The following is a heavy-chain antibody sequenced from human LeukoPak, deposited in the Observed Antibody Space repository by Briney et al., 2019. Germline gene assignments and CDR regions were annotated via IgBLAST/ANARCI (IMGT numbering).Heavy chain of an antibody. CDR1: GGSISSYY. CDR2: IYYSGST. J-gene: IGHJ4*02. CDR3: ARAMARASHFDY. Sequence: SETLSLTCTVSGGSISSYYWSWIRQPPGKGLEWIGYIYYSGSTNYNPSLKSRVTISVDTSKNQFSLKLSSVTAADTAVYYCARAMARASHFDYWGQGTLVTVSS. D-gene: IGHD3-10*01. V-gene: IGHV4-59*01.